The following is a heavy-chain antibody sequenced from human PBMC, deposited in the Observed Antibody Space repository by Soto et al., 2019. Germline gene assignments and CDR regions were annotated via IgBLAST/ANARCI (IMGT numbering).Heavy chain of an antibody. CDR3: ARLASGIKTYYFDC. D-gene: IGHD3-10*01. Sequence: GGSLRLSCAASGFTFSNYAMTWVPQAPGNGLEWVSTISGSGAITDYADSVKGRFTISRDNSKNTLYLQMNSLRAEDTAVYYCARLASGIKTYYFDCWGQGTLVTVSS. CDR1: GFTFSNYA. CDR2: ISGSGAIT. J-gene: IGHJ4*02. V-gene: IGHV3-23*01.